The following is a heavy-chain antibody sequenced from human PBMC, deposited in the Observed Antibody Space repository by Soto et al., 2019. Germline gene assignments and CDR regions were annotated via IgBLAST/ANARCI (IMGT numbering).Heavy chain of an antibody. CDR3: ARGRAVHYFDY. CDR1: GYTCSSYA. D-gene: IGHD6-6*01. V-gene: IGHV1-3*01. J-gene: IGHJ4*02. CDR2: INASNGKT. Sequence: AASVKVSCKASGYTCSSYAMHWVRQAPGQRLEWMGWINASNGKTKYSQKFQGRVTITRDTSASTAYMELSSLRSEDTAVYYCARGRAVHYFDYWGQGTPITVSS.